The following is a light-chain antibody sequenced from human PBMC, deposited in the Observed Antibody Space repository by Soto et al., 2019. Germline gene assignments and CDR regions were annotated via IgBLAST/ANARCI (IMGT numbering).Light chain of an antibody. Sequence: DIQMTQSPSTLSGSVGDRVTITCRASQTISSWLAWYQQKPGKAPKLLIYKASTLKSGVPSRFSGSGSGTEFTLTISSLQPEDFATYFCQELNSYPSTFGGGTKVDSK. CDR2: KAS. J-gene: IGKJ4*01. V-gene: IGKV1-5*03. CDR1: QTISSW. CDR3: QELNSYPST.